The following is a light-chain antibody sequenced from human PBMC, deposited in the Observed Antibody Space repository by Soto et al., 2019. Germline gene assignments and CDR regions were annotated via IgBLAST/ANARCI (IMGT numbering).Light chain of an antibody. CDR2: DAS. J-gene: IGKJ1*01. Sequence: DIQMTQSPSTLSASVGDRATITCRASQSISSWLAWYQQKPGKAPKLLIYDASSLESGVPSRFSGSGSGTEFTLTISSLQPDDFATYYCQQYNSIRRTFGQGTKVEIK. CDR3: QQYNSIRRT. V-gene: IGKV1-5*01. CDR1: QSISSW.